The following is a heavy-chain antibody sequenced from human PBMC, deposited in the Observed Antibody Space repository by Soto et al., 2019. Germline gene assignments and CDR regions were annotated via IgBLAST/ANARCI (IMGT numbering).Heavy chain of an antibody. V-gene: IGHV6-1*01. Sequence: PSQTLSLTCAISGDSVSRNSGAWNWIRQSPSGGLQWLGRTYYRSKWYSEYAPSVKSRITINPDTAKNQFALQLKSVTPDDSGVYYCARGKWNDEGYYYGMDVWGQGITVTVSS. CDR2: TYYRSKWYS. D-gene: IGHD1-1*01. CDR3: ARGKWNDEGYYYGMDV. CDR1: GDSVSRNSGA. J-gene: IGHJ6*02.